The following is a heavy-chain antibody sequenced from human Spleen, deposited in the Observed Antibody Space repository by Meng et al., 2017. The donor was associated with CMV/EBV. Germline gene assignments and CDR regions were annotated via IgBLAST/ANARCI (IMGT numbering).Heavy chain of an antibody. V-gene: IGHV3-23*03. CDR2: IHSDSSRT. Sequence: LSCAASGFTFSRYTMNWVRQAPGQGLEWVSLIHSDSSRTHYAVSVKGRFTISRDNSENTVYLQMNNLRAEDTAVYYCAKGPNWFDPWGQGALVTVSS. CDR1: GFTFSRYT. J-gene: IGHJ5*02. CDR3: AKGPNWFDP.